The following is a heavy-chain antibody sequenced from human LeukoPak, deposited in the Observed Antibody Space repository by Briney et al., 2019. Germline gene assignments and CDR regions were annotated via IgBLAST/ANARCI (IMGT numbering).Heavy chain of an antibody. J-gene: IGHJ6*02. CDR1: GGSVKSGSYS. CDR3: ARERVAATGGVHFTMDV. V-gene: IGHV4-61*02. D-gene: IGHD6-13*01. Sequence: KPSQTLSLTCTVSGGSVKSGSYSWSWIRQPAGKGLEWVGRIYTSETINYNPSLKSRATISIDTPKNQVSLNLRSATAADTAVYFCARERVAATGGVHFTMDVWGQGTTVTVSS. CDR2: IYTSETI.